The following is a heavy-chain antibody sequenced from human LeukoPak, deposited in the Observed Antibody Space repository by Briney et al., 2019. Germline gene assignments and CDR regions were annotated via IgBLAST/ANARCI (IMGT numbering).Heavy chain of an antibody. Sequence: SVKVSCKASGGTFSSYAISWVRQAPGQGLEWMGGIIPIFGTANYAQKFQGRVTITTDESTSTAYMELSSLRSEDTAVYYCARAGCSSTSCYTKGVVFDYWGQGTLVTVSS. CDR2: IIPIFGTA. D-gene: IGHD2-2*02. J-gene: IGHJ4*02. CDR3: ARAGCSSTSCYTKGVVFDY. V-gene: IGHV1-69*05. CDR1: GGTFSSYA.